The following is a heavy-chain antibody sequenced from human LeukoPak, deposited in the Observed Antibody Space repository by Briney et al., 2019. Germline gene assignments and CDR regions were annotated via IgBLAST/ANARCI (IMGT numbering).Heavy chain of an antibody. CDR2: ISWNSGSI. V-gene: IGHV3-9*01. Sequence: PGGSLRLSCAASGFTFDDYAMHWVRHAPGKGLEWVSGISWNSGSIGYADSVKGRFTISRDNAKNSLYLQMNSLRAEDTALYYCAKGGIAVAGKGYYYGMDVWGQGTTVTVSS. D-gene: IGHD6-19*01. CDR1: GFTFDDYA. J-gene: IGHJ6*02. CDR3: AKGGIAVAGKGYYYGMDV.